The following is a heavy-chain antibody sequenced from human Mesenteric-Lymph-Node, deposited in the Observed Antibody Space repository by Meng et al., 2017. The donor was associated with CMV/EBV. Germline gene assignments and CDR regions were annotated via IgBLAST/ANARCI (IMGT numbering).Heavy chain of an antibody. D-gene: IGHD4-23*01. CDR1: GFTFSNYW. J-gene: IGHJ4*02. Sequence: GGSLRLSCAASGFTFSNYWMNWIRQAPGKGLEWVSFISSSSSYIYYADSVKGRFTISRDNAKNSLYLQMNSLRAEDTAVYYCASLTTVVTPFDYWGQGTLVTVSS. CDR2: ISSSSSYI. V-gene: IGHV3-21*01. CDR3: ASLTTVVTPFDY.